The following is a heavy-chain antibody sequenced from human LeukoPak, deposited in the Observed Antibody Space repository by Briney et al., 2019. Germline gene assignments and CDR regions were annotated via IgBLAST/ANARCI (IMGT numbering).Heavy chain of an antibody. V-gene: IGHV4-31*03. CDR2: IYYSGST. D-gene: IGHD3-3*01. J-gene: IGHJ4*02. CDR1: GGSISSGGYY. Sequence: SETLSLTCTVSGGSISSGGYYWSWIRQHPGKCLEWIGYIYYSGSTYYNPSLKSRVTISVDTSKSQFSLKLSSVTAADTAVYYCARGSPTYYDFWSGYYRGYYFDYWGQGTLVTVSS. CDR3: ARGSPTYYDFWSGYYRGYYFDY.